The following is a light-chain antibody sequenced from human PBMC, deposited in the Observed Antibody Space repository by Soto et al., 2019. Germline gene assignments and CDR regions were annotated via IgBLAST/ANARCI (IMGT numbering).Light chain of an antibody. Sequence: QSALTQPPSASGSPGQSVTISCTGTSSDVGGYNYVSWYQQHPGKAPKLMIDEVSKRPSGVPDRFSGSKSDNTASLPVSGLQAEDAADYYCSSYSGSNNLYVFGTGTKVTVL. CDR3: SSYSGSNNLYV. J-gene: IGLJ1*01. V-gene: IGLV2-8*01. CDR2: EVS. CDR1: SSDVGGYNY.